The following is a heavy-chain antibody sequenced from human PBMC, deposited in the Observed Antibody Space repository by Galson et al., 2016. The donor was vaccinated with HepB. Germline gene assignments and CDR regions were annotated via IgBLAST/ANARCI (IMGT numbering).Heavy chain of an antibody. Sequence: SLRLSCAASGFTFSSCGMHWVRQAPGKGLEWVAVIWYDGSNKYYADSVNGRFTISRNNAKNTLKLQMNSLTAEDTAVYYCARDVVGRPGRRMAMDVWGQGTTVTVSS. J-gene: IGHJ6*02. V-gene: IGHV3-33*01. CDR3: ARDVVGRPGRRMAMDV. D-gene: IGHD2-15*01. CDR2: IWYDGSNK. CDR1: GFTFSSCG.